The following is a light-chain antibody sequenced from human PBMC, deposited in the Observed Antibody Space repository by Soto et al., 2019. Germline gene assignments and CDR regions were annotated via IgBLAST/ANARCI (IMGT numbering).Light chain of an antibody. V-gene: IGKV1-33*01. Sequence: DIQMTQSPSSLSASVGDRVTITCQASQDISNNYLNWYQQKPGKAPKLLIYDASNLETGVPSRFSVSGSGTDFSFTISSLQPEDIATYYCQQYDNLPLTFGGGTKVEIK. CDR1: QDISNNY. CDR2: DAS. CDR3: QQYDNLPLT. J-gene: IGKJ4*01.